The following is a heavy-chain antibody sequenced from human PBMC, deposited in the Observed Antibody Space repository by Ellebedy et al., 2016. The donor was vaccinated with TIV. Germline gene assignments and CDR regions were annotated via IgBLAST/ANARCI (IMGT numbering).Heavy chain of an antibody. CDR1: GGSVSSYY. CDR3: ARGLARDY. V-gene: IGHV4-34*01. Sequence: SETLSLTCTASGGSVSSYYWTWIRQPPGKGLEWIGEITHSGSTNYNPSLKSRVTISVDTSKNQFSLNLSSVTAADTAVYYCARGLARDYWGQGTLVTVSS. J-gene: IGHJ4*02. CDR2: ITHSGST.